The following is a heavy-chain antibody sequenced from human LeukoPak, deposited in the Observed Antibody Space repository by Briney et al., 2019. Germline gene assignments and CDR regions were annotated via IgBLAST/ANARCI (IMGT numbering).Heavy chain of an antibody. CDR3: ARDAGSGWYYYYYGMDV. V-gene: IGHV1-2*02. CDR1: GYTFTGYY. D-gene: IGHD6-19*01. J-gene: IGHJ6*02. Sequence: ASVKVSCKASGYTFTGYYMHWARQAPGQGLEWMGWINPNSGGTNYAQKLQGRVTMTTDTSTSTAYMELRSLRSDDTAVYYCARDAGSGWYYYYYGMDVWGQGTTVTVSS. CDR2: INPNSGGT.